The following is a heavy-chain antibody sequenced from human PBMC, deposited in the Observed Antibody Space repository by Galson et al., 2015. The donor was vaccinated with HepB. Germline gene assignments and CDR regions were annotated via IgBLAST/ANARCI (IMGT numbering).Heavy chain of an antibody. V-gene: IGHV3-74*01. CDR3: ARDSPDCTSTSCPLDY. Sequence: SLRLSCAASGFTFSSYWMHWVRQAPGKGLVWVSRINSDGSSTSYADSVKGRFTISRDNSKNTVYLQMNSLRAEDTAVYYCARDSPDCTSTSCPLDYWGQGTLVTVSS. CDR1: GFTFSSYW. J-gene: IGHJ4*02. CDR2: INSDGSST. D-gene: IGHD2-2*01.